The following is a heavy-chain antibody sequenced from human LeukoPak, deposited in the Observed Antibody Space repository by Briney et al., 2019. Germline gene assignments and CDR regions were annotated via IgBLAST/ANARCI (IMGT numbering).Heavy chain of an antibody. Sequence: PGGSLRLSCAASGFTFSSYAMSWVRQAPGKGLEWVAVISYDGSNKYYADSVKGRFTISRDNSKNTLYLQMNSLRAEDTAVYYCAKALDYGDFDYWGQGTLVTVSS. CDR3: AKALDYGDFDY. V-gene: IGHV3-30*18. CDR2: ISYDGSNK. J-gene: IGHJ4*02. CDR1: GFTFSSYA. D-gene: IGHD4-17*01.